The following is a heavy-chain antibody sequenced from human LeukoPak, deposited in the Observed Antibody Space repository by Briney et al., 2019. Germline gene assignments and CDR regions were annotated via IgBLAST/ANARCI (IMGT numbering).Heavy chain of an antibody. CDR1: GFTVSTNS. D-gene: IGHD1-26*01. CDR2: IYSDNT. CDR3: ATGTGWELGDYY. J-gene: IGHJ4*02. Sequence: GGSLRLSCTVSGFTVSTNSMSWVRQAPGKGLEWVSFIYSDNTHYSDSVKGRFTISRDNSKNTLYLQMNSLRSEDTAVYYCATGTGWELGDYYWGQGTLVTVSS. V-gene: IGHV3-53*05.